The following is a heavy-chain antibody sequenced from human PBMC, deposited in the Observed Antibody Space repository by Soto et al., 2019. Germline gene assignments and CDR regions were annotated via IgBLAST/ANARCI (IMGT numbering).Heavy chain of an antibody. CDR3: ARDDLYGGWFDP. D-gene: IGHD4-17*01. J-gene: IGHJ5*02. V-gene: IGHV4-39*07. Sequence: TSETLSLTCSFSGGSISSSSYFLGWIRQPPGKGLEWIGSIYYSGSTYYNPSLKSRVTVSVDKSKNQFSLKLSSVTAADTAVYYCARDDLYGGWFDPWGQGTLVTVSS. CDR1: GGSISSSSYF. CDR2: IYYSGST.